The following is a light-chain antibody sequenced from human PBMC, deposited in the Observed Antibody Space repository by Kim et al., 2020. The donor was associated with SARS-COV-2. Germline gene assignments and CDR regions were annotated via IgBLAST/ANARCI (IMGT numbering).Light chain of an antibody. V-gene: IGKV4-1*01. CDR1: QNILYSFNHKNC. CDR3: QQYYRTPLT. J-gene: IGKJ5*01. CDR2: WAS. Sequence: DIVMTQSPDSLAVSLGERATINCKSSQNILYSFNHKNCLAWYQQKPGQPPKLLIYWASTRESGVPDRFSGGGSGTDFTLTISSLQAEDVAVYYCQQYYRTPLTFGQGTRLEIK.